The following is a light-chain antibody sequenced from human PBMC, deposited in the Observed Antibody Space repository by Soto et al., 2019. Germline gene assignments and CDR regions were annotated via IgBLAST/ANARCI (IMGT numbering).Light chain of an antibody. Sequence: DIVMTQSPDSLAVSLGERATINCKSSQSVLYSSNNKNCLAWYQQKPGQPPKLLIYWASTRVSGVPDRFSGSGSGTDFTLTISSLQAEDVAVYYCQQYYSTPRTFGQGTKVEIK. CDR1: QSVLYSSNNKNC. CDR2: WAS. CDR3: QQYYSTPRT. J-gene: IGKJ1*01. V-gene: IGKV4-1*01.